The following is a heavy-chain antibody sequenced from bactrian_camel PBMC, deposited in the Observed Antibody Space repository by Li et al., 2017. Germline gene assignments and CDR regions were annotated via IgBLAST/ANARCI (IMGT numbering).Heavy chain of an antibody. D-gene: IGHD4*01. J-gene: IGHJ4*01. CDR1: LYAYTTAC. Sequence: QVQLVESGGDSVQAGKSLRLACVPHLYAYTTACMAWFRQAPGKEREGVALISTGDGSTSYAGSVKGRFTISRDNANYTLYLQMSGLKSEDTAMYYCAARGADTYYSDYDPCQGAYNFWGQGTQVTVS. V-gene: IGHV3S1*01. CDR2: ISTGDGST. CDR3: AARGADTYYSDYDPCQGAYNF.